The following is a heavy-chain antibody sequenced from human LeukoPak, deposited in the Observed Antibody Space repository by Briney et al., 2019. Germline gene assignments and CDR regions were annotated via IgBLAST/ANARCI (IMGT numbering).Heavy chain of an antibody. V-gene: IGHV1-18*01. Sequence: ASVKVSCKASGYTFTNYGISWVRQAPGQGLEWMGWISAYNGNTNYAQKLQGRVTMTTDTSTSTAYMELRSLRSDDTAVYYCARERGERYYYDSSGYYYDYWGQGTLVTVSS. D-gene: IGHD3-22*01. CDR2: ISAYNGNT. J-gene: IGHJ4*02. CDR3: ARERGERYYYDSSGYYYDY. CDR1: GYTFTNYG.